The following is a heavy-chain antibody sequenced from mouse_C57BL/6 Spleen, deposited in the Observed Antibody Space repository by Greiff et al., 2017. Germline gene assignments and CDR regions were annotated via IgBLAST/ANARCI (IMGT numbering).Heavy chain of an antibody. CDR1: GFTFSDYG. CDR2: ISNLAYSI. Sequence: EVKLMESGGGLVQPGGSLTLSCAASGFTFSDYGMAWVRQAPRKGPEWVAFISNLAYSIYYADTVTGRFTISRENAKNTLYLEMSSLRSEDTAMYYCARIRDWYFDVWGTGTTVTVSS. CDR3: ARIRDWYFDV. J-gene: IGHJ1*03. V-gene: IGHV5-15*01.